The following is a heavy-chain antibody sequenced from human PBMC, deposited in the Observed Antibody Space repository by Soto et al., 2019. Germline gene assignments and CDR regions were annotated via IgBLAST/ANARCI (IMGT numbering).Heavy chain of an antibody. D-gene: IGHD5-12*01. V-gene: IGHV3-23*01. J-gene: IGHJ4*02. CDR2: ISGSGGST. CDR3: AKAGRDGYKYVPSHFDY. CDR1: GFTFSSYA. Sequence: EVQLLESGGGLVQPGGSLRLSCAASGFTFSSYAMSWVRQAPGKGLEWVSAISGSGGSTYYADSVKGRFTISRDNSKNTLYLQMNSLRADDTAVYYCAKAGRDGYKYVPSHFDYWGQGTLVTVSS.